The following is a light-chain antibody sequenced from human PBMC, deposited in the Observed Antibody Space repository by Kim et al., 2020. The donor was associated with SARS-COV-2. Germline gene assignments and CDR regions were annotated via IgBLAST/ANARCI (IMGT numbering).Light chain of an antibody. CDR2: DAS. Sequence: LTPGERASLSCRASRNIGSYLAWYQQKVGQAPRLVFYDASNRATGIPGRCSGSGSGTDFTLTISSVETEDFAVYYCQQRRDWPRTFGQGTKVDIK. J-gene: IGKJ1*01. CDR3: QQRRDWPRT. CDR1: RNIGSY. V-gene: IGKV3-11*01.